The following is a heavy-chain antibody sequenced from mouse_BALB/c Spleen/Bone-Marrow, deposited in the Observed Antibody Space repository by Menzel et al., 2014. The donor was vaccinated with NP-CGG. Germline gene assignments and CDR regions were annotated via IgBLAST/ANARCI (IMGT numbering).Heavy chain of an antibody. CDR2: INPSNGGT. D-gene: IGHD3-2*01. J-gene: IGHJ3*01. CDR3: TRNGPDSSGYPARFAY. Sequence: QVHVKQSGAELVKPGASVKLSCKASGYTFTIYYMFWVKQRPGQGLEWIGEINPSNGGTNFNEKFKSKATLTVDKSSSTAYMQLSSLTSEDSAVYYCTRNGPDSSGYPARFAYWGQGTLVTVSA. CDR1: GYTFTIYY. V-gene: IGHV1S81*02.